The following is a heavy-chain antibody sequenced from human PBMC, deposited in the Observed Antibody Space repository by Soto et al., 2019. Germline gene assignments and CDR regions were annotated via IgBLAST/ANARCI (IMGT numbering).Heavy chain of an antibody. CDR2: IFHAKSS. J-gene: IGHJ4*02. Sequence: VACGSITGGGDCRSRIRQPPGEGLEWLGSIFHAKSSYCTRSLRSRVAISVDRSNNQVPLRVTSVTAADTAVYFCAREDAPLGELSHDVRGQGTLVTLSS. D-gene: IGHD3-16*01. V-gene: IGHV4-30-2*01. CDR1: CGSITGGGDC. CDR3: AREDAPLGELSHDV.